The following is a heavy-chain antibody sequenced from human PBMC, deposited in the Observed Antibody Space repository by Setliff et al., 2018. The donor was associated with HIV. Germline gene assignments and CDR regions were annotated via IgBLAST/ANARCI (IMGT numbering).Heavy chain of an antibody. CDR1: GGSISSYS. J-gene: IGHJ6*03. CDR2: IYTRGST. Sequence: SETLSLTCTVSGGSISSYSWSWIRQPPGKGLEWIGYIYTRGSTNYNPSLKSRVTISVDTSENQFSLKLTSVTAADTAMYFCARDATSEGYMDVWGKGTTVTVSS. CDR3: ARDATSEGYMDV. V-gene: IGHV4-4*08.